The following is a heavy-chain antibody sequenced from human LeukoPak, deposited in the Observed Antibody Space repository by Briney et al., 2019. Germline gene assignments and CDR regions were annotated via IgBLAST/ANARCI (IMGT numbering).Heavy chain of an antibody. V-gene: IGHV4-34*01. D-gene: IGHD3-22*01. J-gene: IGHJ6*02. CDR3: ARTLDSRRYIVRRPYSMDV. Sequence: SETLSLTCAVYGGSFSGYYWNWIRQPPGKGLEWIGEINHSGSTTYNRSLKSRVTISLDTSKNQFSLKLSSVTAADTAVYYCARTLDSRRYIVRRPYSMDVWGQGTTVTVSS. CDR2: INHSGST. CDR1: GGSFSGYY.